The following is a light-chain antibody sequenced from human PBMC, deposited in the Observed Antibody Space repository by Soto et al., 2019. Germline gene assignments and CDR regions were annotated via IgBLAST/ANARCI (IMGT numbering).Light chain of an antibody. CDR2: HVT. CDR1: SSDIGHYDY. J-gene: IGLJ1*01. Sequence: SVLAQPASVSGSPGQSITISCTGTSSDIGHYDYVSWYQQHPGKAPKLMIYHVTYRPSGVSNRYSGSKSGNSASLTISGLQADDEADYYCCSLTTSHTYVFGSGTKVIVL. V-gene: IGLV2-14*03. CDR3: CSLTTSHTYV.